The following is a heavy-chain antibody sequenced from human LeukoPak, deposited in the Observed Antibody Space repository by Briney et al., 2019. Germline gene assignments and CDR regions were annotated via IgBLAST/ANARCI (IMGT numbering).Heavy chain of an antibody. CDR3: AKRYSGYDPWAVAEGDDAFDI. CDR2: ISAYNGNT. Sequence: ASVKVSCKASGYTFTSYGISWVRQAPGQGLEWMGWISAYNGNTNYAQKLQGRVTMTTDTSKSTAYMELRSLRSDDTAVYYCAKRYSGYDPWAVAEGDDAFDIWGQGTMVTVSS. CDR1: GYTFTSYG. D-gene: IGHD5-12*01. J-gene: IGHJ3*02. V-gene: IGHV1-18*01.